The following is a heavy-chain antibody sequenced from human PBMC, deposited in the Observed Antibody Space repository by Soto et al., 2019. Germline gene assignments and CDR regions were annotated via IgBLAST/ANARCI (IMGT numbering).Heavy chain of an antibody. CDR1: GDSISSFY. V-gene: IGHV4-59*01. D-gene: IGHD6-6*01. Sequence: SESLSLTCSVSGDSISSFYWTWIRQSPGRGLEWIGYVFHTGNTNYNPSLKSRVTITVDTAKNRFSLKLGSVTAADTAVYYCSRSTYTGSSAYFDQWGQGLMITVST. CDR3: SRSTYTGSSAYFDQ. CDR2: VFHTGNT. J-gene: IGHJ4*02.